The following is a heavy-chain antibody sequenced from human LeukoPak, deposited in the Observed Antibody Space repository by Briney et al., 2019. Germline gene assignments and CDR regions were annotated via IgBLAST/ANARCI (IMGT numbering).Heavy chain of an antibody. Sequence: PGGSLRLSCAASGFTFSSYGMHWVRQAPGKGPQWVAFAGNDGRIKYNENSVEGRFTISRDNSKNTLYLQMNSLRPEDTAVYYCATTEGVTDKWLDPWGQGTQVTVSS. J-gene: IGHJ5*02. V-gene: IGHV3-30*02. D-gene: IGHD2-8*01. CDR1: GFTFSSYG. CDR3: ATTEGVTDKWLDP. CDR2: AGNDGRIK.